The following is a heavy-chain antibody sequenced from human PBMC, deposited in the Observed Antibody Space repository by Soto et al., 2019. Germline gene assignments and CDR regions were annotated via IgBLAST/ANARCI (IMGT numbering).Heavy chain of an antibody. V-gene: IGHV1-18*01. D-gene: IGHD3-22*01. J-gene: IGHJ5*02. Sequence: GASVKVSCKASGYTFTTHGISWVRQAPGQGLEWMGWVSGDNGHTNYAQSLQGRVTMTTDTSTNTAYMELRSLRSDDTAIYYCVRSDYHSSGIYWDPTWFDPWGQGTLVTVSS. CDR3: VRSDYHSSGIYWDPTWFDP. CDR2: VSGDNGHT. CDR1: GYTFTTHG.